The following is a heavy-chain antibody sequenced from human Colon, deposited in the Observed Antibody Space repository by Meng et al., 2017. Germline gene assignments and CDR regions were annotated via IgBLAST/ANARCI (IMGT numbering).Heavy chain of an antibody. J-gene: IGHJ5*02. CDR3: ARDSGYDKNWFDP. CDR1: GGSVISNSYY. V-gene: IGHV4-61*01. CDR2: IYYSGST. Sequence: QGQLQESGPGLVRPSETLSLTCTVSGGSVISNSYYWSWIRQPPGKGLEWIGFIYYSGSTNYNPSLKSRVTISVDTSKNQFSLKVSSVTAADTAVYYCARDSGYDKNWFDPWGQGTLVTVSS. D-gene: IGHD5-12*01.